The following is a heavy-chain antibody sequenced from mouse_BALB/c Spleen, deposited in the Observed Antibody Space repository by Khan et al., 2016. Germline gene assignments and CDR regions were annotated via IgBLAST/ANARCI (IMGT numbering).Heavy chain of an antibody. V-gene: IGHV1-7*01. J-gene: IGHJ3*01. CDR1: GYTFTRYW. CDR3: ATGGYSWFDY. CDR2: INPNSDYT. D-gene: IGHD2-3*01. Sequence: QVQLQQSGAELAKPGASMKMSCKASGYTFTRYWMNWLKQRPGQGLEWIGYINPNSDYTENNQKFKDKATLTADKSSNTAYMQLNSLTSEDSAVYYCATGGYSWFDYWGQGTLVTVSA.